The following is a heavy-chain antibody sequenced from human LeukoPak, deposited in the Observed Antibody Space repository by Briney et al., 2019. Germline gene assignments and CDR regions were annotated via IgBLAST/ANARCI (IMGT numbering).Heavy chain of an antibody. J-gene: IGHJ4*02. CDR2: IIPIFGTA. Sequence: ASVKVSCKASGGTFSSYAISWVRQAPGQGLEWMGGIIPIFGTANYAQKFQGRVTITADESASTAYMELSSLRSEDTAVYYCARGGSGSQITGDWGQGTLVTVSS. V-gene: IGHV1-69*13. CDR1: GGTFSSYA. D-gene: IGHD3-10*01. CDR3: ARGGSGSQITGD.